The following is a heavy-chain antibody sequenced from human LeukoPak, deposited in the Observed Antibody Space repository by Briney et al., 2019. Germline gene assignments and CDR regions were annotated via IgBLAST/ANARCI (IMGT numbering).Heavy chain of an antibody. Sequence: PSETLSLTCTVSGDSISNYYWTWIRQTPGKGLEWMGNLYLSGAADYNPSLKTRVTTSVDTSKDQFSLSLRSSTAADTAVYFCARLGKTYYMDVWGTGTTVTVSS. D-gene: IGHD1/OR15-1a*01. CDR1: GDSISNYY. CDR2: LYLSGAA. CDR3: ARLGKTYYMDV. V-gene: IGHV4-59*08. J-gene: IGHJ6*03.